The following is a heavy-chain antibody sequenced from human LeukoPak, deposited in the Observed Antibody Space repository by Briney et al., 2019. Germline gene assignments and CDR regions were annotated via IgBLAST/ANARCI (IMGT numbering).Heavy chain of an antibody. J-gene: IGHJ4*02. D-gene: IGHD1-7*01. V-gene: IGHV3-74*01. CDR1: GFTFSSYW. CDR3: ARTVNYAFDY. Sequence: GGSLRLSCAGSGFTFSSYWMHWVRQAPEKVLVWVSRIISDGGSISYANFVKGRFTISRDNAKNTLYLQMNSLRAEDTAVYYCARTVNYAFDYWGQGTLVTVSS. CDR2: IISDGGSI.